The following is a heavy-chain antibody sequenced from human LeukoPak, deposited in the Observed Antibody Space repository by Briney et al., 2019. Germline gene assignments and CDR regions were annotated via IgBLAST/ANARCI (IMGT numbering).Heavy chain of an antibody. CDR2: IYYSGST. D-gene: IGHD5-12*01. J-gene: IGHJ4*02. CDR1: GGSISSSSYY. CDR3: ARSTGYSGYDPPGYFDY. Sequence: SETLSLTCTVSGGSISSSSYYWGWIRQPPGKGLEWIGSIYYSGSTYYNPSLKSRVTISVDTSKNQFSLKLSSVTAADTAVYYCARSTGYSGYDPPGYFDYWDQGTLVTVSS. V-gene: IGHV4-39*07.